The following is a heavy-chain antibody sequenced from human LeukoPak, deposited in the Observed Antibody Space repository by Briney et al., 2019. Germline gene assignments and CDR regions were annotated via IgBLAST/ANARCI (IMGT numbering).Heavy chain of an antibody. CDR3: ARHPRYCSSSSCYRGGDFDY. V-gene: IGHV4-38-2*02. J-gene: IGHJ4*02. D-gene: IGHD2-2*01. CDR1: GYSISSGYY. Sequence: SETLSLTCTVSGYSISSGYYWGWIRQPPGKGLEWIGSIYHSGSTYYNPSLKSRVTISVDTSKNQFSLKLSSVTAADTAVYYWARHPRYCSSSSCYRGGDFDYWGQGTLVTVSS. CDR2: IYHSGST.